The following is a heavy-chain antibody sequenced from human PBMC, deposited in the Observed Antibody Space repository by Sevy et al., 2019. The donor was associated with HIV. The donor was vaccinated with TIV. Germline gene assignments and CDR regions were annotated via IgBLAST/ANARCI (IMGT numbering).Heavy chain of an antibody. V-gene: IGHV3-9*01. CDR1: GFTFDDYA. D-gene: IGHD3-16*02. J-gene: IGHJ3*02. CDR2: VSWNSASI. CDR3: TKDQGATLVPGYRYDGTCWPRDGFDI. Sequence: GGCLRLSCAASGFTFDDYAMHWVRQAPGKGLERVSGVSWNSASIGYAGSVRGRFTISRDNAKNSLSLQMNSLTSEDTAFYYCTKDQGATLVPGYRYDGTCWPRDGFDIWGHGTMVIVSS.